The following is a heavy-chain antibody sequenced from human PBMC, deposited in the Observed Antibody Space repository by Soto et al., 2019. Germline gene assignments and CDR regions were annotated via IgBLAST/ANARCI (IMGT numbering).Heavy chain of an antibody. V-gene: IGHV4-39*01. Sequence: SETLSLTCTVSGSSISSSSYYWGWIRQPPGKGLEWIGSIYYSGDTYYNPSLKSRVTISVDTSKNQFSLKLSSVTAADTAVYYCARSMTTVVTLDYWGQGTLVTVSS. CDR2: IYYSGDT. D-gene: IGHD4-17*01. CDR1: GSSISSSSYY. CDR3: ARSMTTVVTLDY. J-gene: IGHJ4*02.